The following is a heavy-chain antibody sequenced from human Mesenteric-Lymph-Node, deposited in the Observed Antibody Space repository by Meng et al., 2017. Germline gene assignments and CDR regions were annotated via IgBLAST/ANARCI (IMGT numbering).Heavy chain of an antibody. J-gene: IGHJ4*02. CDR1: GFTFSRYA. V-gene: IGHV3-33*06. D-gene: IGHD3/OR15-3a*01. CDR3: AKFGLVIRSFDY. CDR2: IWYDGSQK. Sequence: GESLKISCAASGFTFSRYAMDWVRQAPGKGLEWVAVIWYDGSQKYYSDSVKGRFTISRDNSKNTLYLQMNSLRAEDTAVYYCAKFGLVIRSFDYWGQGTLVTVSS.